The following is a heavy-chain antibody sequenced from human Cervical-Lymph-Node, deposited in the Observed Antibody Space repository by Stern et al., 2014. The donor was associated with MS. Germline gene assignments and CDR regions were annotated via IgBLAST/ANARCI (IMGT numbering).Heavy chain of an antibody. CDR1: GFTFDDYA. D-gene: IGHD6-13*01. V-gene: IGHV3-9*01. Sequence: EVQLVESGGGLVKPGRSLRLSCAASGFTFDDYAMHWVRQAPGKGLEWVSGIIWNSGSIGYADSVKGRFTISRDNAKNSLYLHMNSLRAEDTAFYYCAKALSPLYRSTPFDCWGQGTLVTVSS. CDR2: IIWNSGSI. CDR3: AKALSPLYRSTPFDC. J-gene: IGHJ4*02.